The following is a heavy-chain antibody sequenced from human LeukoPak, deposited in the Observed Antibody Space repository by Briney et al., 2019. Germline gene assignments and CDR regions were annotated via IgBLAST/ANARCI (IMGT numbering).Heavy chain of an antibody. CDR3: ARGLRRTAHYYYYYGMDV. J-gene: IGHJ6*02. V-gene: IGHV1-69*13. Sequence: SVKVSCKASGGTFSSYAISWVRQAPGQGLEWMGGIIPIFGTANYAQKFQGRVTITADESTSTAYMELSSLRSEDTAVYYCARGLRRTAHYYYYYGMDVWGQGTTVTVSS. CDR2: IIPIFGTA. CDR1: GGTFSSYA. D-gene: IGHD4-17*01.